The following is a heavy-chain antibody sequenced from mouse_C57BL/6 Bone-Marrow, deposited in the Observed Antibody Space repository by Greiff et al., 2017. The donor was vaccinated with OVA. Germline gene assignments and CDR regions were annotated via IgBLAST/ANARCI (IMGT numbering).Heavy chain of an antibody. CDR2: IWSGGST. D-gene: IGHD2-5*01. J-gene: IGHJ2*01. CDR1: GFSLTSYG. V-gene: IGHV2-4*01. CDR3: AKKGSNYEDY. Sequence: VKVVESGPGLVQPSQSLSITCTVSGFSLTSYGVHWVRQPPGKGLEWLGVIWSGGSTDYNAAFISRLSISKDNSKSQVFFKMNSRQADDTAIYYCAKKGSNYEDYWGQGTTLTVSS.